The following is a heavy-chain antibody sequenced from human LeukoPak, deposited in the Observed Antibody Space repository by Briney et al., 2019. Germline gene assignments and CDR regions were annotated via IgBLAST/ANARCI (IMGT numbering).Heavy chain of an antibody. CDR2: IRYDGSNK. Sequence: GGSLRLSCAASGFTFSSYGMHWVRQAPGKGLDGVAFIRYDGSNKYYADSVKGRFNISRDNSKNTLYLQMNSLRAEDTAVYYCAKDHLYYDSSGCLDYWGQGTLVTVSS. J-gene: IGHJ4*02. D-gene: IGHD3-22*01. V-gene: IGHV3-30*02. CDR3: AKDHLYYDSSGCLDY. CDR1: GFTFSSYG.